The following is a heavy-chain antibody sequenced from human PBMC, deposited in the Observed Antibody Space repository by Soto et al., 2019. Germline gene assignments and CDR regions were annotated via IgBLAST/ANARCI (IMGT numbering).Heavy chain of an antibody. CDR1: GFTFSSYG. Sequence: GGSLRLSCAASGFTFSSYGMHWVRQAPGKGLEWVAVISYDGSNKYYADSVKGRFTISRDNSKNTLYLQMNSLRAEDTAVYYCAKDRGPNGHYQYYFDYWGQGTLVTVSS. D-gene: IGHD2-2*01. CDR2: ISYDGSNK. CDR3: AKDRGPNGHYQYYFDY. J-gene: IGHJ4*02. V-gene: IGHV3-30*18.